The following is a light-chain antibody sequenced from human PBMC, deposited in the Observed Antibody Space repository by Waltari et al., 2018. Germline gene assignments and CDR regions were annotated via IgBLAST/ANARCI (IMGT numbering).Light chain of an antibody. CDR3: QQYNSYWT. J-gene: IGKJ1*01. CDR1: ESISTW. Sequence: DLQMTQSPSTLSASVGDSVTITCRASESISTWLAWYQQKPGKAPKLLIYEASRLESGVPSRFSGSGSGTEFTLSISSLQPDDFATYYCQQYNSYWTFGQGTKVESK. CDR2: EAS. V-gene: IGKV1-5*03.